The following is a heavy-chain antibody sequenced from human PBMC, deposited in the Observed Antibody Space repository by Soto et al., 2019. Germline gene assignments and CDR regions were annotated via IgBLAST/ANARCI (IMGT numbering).Heavy chain of an antibody. CDR3: ARHNGPLYVGYYYDMDV. CDR2: IYYSGYT. J-gene: IGHJ6*02. Sequence: PSETLSLTCTVSGGSISSSSYYWGWIRQPPGKGLEWIGSIYYSGYTYYKPSLKSRDTISVDTSKNQFSLKLSSVTAADTAVYYCARHNGPLYVGYYYDMDVWGQGTTVS. D-gene: IGHD3-16*01. V-gene: IGHV4-39*01. CDR1: GGSISSSSYY.